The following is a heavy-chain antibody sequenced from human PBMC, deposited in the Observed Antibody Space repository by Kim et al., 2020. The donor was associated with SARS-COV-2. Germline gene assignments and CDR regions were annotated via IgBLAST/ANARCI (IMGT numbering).Heavy chain of an antibody. CDR3: AKSSMSKPILNFDS. D-gene: IGHD2-15*01. V-gene: IGHV3-23*01. Sequence: YADSVRGRFTISRDNSKNTLSLQMNSLRADDTAVYYCAKSSMSKPILNFDSWGQGTLVTVSS. J-gene: IGHJ4*02.